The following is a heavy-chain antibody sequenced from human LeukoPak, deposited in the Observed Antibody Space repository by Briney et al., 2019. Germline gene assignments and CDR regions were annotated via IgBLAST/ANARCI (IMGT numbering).Heavy chain of an antibody. D-gene: IGHD5-18*01. V-gene: IGHV3-30*02. Sequence: GGTLRLSCAASGFTFSSYGMHWVRQAPGKGLEWVAFIRYDGSNKHYADSVKGRFTISRDNSKNTLYLQMNSLRAGDTAVYYCAKDFLRGYSYPNWFDPWGQGTLVTVSS. CDR2: IRYDGSNK. CDR3: AKDFLRGYSYPNWFDP. CDR1: GFTFSSYG. J-gene: IGHJ5*02.